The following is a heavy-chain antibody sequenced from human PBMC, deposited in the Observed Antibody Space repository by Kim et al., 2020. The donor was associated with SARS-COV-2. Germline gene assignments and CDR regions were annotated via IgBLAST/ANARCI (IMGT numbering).Heavy chain of an antibody. CDR1: GGSFSGYY. V-gene: IGHV4-34*01. J-gene: IGHJ6*03. Sequence: SETLSLTCAVYGGSFSGYYWSWIRQPPGKGLEWIGEINHSGSTNYNPSLKSRVTISVDTSKNQFSLKLSSVTAADTAVYYCARGGSYYRSYYYYMDVWGKGTTVTVSS. D-gene: IGHD1-26*01. CDR2: INHSGST. CDR3: ARGGSYYRSYYYYMDV.